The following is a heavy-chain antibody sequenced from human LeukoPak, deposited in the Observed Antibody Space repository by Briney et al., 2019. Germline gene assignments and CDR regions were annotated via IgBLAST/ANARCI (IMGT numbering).Heavy chain of an antibody. CDR1: GLTFSSYS. CDR3: AKGQELDDGVFDS. CDR2: ISASGGDT. Sequence: QPGGSLRLSCVVSGLTFSSYSMSWVRQAPGKGLEWVSGISASGGDTWYPDSVKGRFTISRDNSKNTLFLQMNSLRVEDTAIYYCAKGQELDDGVFDSWGQGTLVTVSS. D-gene: IGHD1-1*01. V-gene: IGHV3-23*01. J-gene: IGHJ4*02.